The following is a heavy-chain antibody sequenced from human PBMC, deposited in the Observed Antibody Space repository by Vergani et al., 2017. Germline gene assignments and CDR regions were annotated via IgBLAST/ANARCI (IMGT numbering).Heavy chain of an antibody. J-gene: IGHJ4*02. CDR3: ARDQYSSSSWEWDY. V-gene: IGHV4-59*01. CDR1: GGSISSYY. D-gene: IGHD6-6*01. Sequence: QVQLQESGPGLVKPSETLSLTCTVSGGSISSYYWSWIRQPPGKGLEWIGYIYYSGSTNSNPSLKSRVTISVDTSKNQFSLKLSSVTAADTAVYYCARDQYSSSSWEWDYWGQGTLVTVSS. CDR2: IYYSGST.